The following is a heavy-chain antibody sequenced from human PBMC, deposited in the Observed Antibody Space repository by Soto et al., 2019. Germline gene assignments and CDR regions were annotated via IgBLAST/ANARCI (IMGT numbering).Heavy chain of an antibody. CDR3: AKELGHGGRGAFDI. V-gene: IGHV3-30*18. CDR1: GFTFSSYG. CDR2: ISYDGSNK. Sequence: QVQLVESGGGVVQPGRSLRLSCAASGFTFSSYGMHWVRQAPGKGLEWVALISYDGSNKYYADSVKGRFTISRDNSKNTLYLQMTSLRTEDTAVYYCAKELGHGGRGAFDIWGQGTMVTVSS. J-gene: IGHJ3*02. D-gene: IGHD7-27*01.